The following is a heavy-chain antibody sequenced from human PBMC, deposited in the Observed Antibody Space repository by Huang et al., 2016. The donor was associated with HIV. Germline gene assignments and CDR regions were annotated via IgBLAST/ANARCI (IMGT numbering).Heavy chain of an antibody. CDR1: GFSLTSSGVA. Sequence: QITLKESGPTLVKPTQTLTLTCTFSGFSLTSSGVAVGWIRQPAGKALEWLALIYWDNKERFSTTLKTRLTSTKDTPKNEVALTMTNMDPVDTATYYCVHRLRYGKWYVDYWGQGVLVTVSS. CDR2: IYWDNKE. V-gene: IGHV2-5*02. J-gene: IGHJ4*02. CDR3: VHRLRYGKWYVDY. D-gene: IGHD6-13*01.